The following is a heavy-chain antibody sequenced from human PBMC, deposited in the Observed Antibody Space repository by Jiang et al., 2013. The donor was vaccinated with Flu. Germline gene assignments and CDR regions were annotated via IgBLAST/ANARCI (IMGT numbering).Heavy chain of an antibody. CDR1: GYTFTSYA. V-gene: IGHV1-3*01. CDR3: ARRLGIAVAGTSVMGSLDY. Sequence: GAEVKKPGASVKVSCKASGYTFTSYAMHWVRQAPGQRLEWMGWINAGNGNTKYSQKFQGRVTITRDTSASTAYMELSSLRSEDTAVYYCARRLGIAVAGTSVMGSLDYWGQGTLVTVSS. CDR2: INAGNGNT. D-gene: IGHD6-19*01. J-gene: IGHJ4*02.